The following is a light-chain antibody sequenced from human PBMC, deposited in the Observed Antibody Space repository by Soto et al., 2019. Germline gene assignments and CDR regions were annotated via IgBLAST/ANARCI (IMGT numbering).Light chain of an antibody. J-gene: IGKJ5*01. CDR3: QQSSDSIT. CDR2: DAS. Sequence: EIVMTQSPGTLSVSPLERGTLSFRASRGISSNLAWYQQKPGQAPRLLIYDASTRAPGIPARFSGRGSGADFTLTISSLEPEDFAVYYCQQSSDSITFGQGTRLEIK. V-gene: IGKV3D-11*01. CDR1: RGISSN.